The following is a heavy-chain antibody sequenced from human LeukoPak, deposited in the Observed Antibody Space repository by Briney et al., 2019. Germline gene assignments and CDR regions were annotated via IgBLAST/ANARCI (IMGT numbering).Heavy chain of an antibody. CDR3: ARGVRLGTPGLFWFDP. D-gene: IGHD3-9*01. J-gene: IGHJ5*02. CDR1: GYTLSNHA. CDR2: INPNSGGT. V-gene: IGHV1-2*04. Sequence: ASVKVSCKGSGYTLSNHAFSWVRQAPGQGLEWMGWINPNSGGTNYAQKFQGWVTMTRDTSISTAYMELSRLRSDDTAVYYCARGVRLGTPGLFWFDPWGQGTLVTVSS.